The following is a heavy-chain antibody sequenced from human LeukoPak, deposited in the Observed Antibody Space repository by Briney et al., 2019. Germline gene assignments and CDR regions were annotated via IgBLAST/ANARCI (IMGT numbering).Heavy chain of an antibody. CDR2: IYPGDSDT. CDR1: GYSFTSYW. V-gene: IGHV5-51*01. CDR3: ASTSICSGGSCYSDEYYYYGMDV. D-gene: IGHD2-15*01. Sequence: GESLKISCKGSGYSFTSYWIGWVRQMPGKGLEWMGIIYPGDSDTRYSPSFQGQVTISVDKSISTAYLQWSSLKASDTAMYYCASTSICSGGSCYSDEYYYYGMDVWGQGTTVTVSS. J-gene: IGHJ6*02.